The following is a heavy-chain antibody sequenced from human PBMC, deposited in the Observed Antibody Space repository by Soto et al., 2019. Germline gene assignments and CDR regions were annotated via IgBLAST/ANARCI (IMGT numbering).Heavy chain of an antibody. CDR1: GYTFTSYG. CDR2: ISAYNGNT. D-gene: IGHD2-15*01. Sequence: ASVKVSCKASGYTFTSYGISWVRQAPGQGLEWMGWISAYNGNTNYAQKLQGRVTMTTDTSTSTAYMELRSLRSDDTAVYYCAREGPLGYCRGGSCYGGGWFDPWGQETLVTVSP. J-gene: IGHJ5*02. CDR3: AREGPLGYCRGGSCYGGGWFDP. V-gene: IGHV1-18*04.